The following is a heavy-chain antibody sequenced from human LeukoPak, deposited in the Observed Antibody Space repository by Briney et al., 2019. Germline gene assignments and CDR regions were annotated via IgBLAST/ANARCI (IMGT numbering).Heavy chain of an antibody. J-gene: IGHJ5*02. D-gene: IGHD3-16*01. CDR3: ARNLGGGRSS. Sequence: GGSLRLSCAASGFTFGSYWMHWVRHAPGKGLVWVSRINPDGSSTTYTDSVKGRFTVSRDNAKSTLWLQMNSLRAEDTAVYYCARNLGGGRSSWGQGTLVTVSS. CDR1: GFTFGSYW. V-gene: IGHV3-74*01. CDR2: INPDGSST.